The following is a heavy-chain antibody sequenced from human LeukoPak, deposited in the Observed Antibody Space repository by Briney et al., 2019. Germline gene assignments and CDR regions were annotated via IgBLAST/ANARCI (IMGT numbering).Heavy chain of an antibody. CDR1: GGSISSYY. V-gene: IGHV4-4*07. J-gene: IGHJ6*03. D-gene: IGHD1-1*01. CDR2: IYTSGST. Sequence: SETLSLTCTVSGGSISSYYWSWIRQPAGKGLEWIGRIYTSGSTNYNPSLKSRVTMSVDTSKNQFSLKLSSVTAADTAVYYCASSGQLLKYYYYMDVRGKGTTVTVSS. CDR3: ASSGQLLKYYYYMDV.